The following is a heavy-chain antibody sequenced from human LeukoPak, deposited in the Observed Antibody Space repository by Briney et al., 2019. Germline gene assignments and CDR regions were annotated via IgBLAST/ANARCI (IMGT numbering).Heavy chain of an antibody. CDR3: ARAPFYYDFWSGEFDY. V-gene: IGHV3-7*01. D-gene: IGHD3-3*01. J-gene: IGHJ4*02. CDR2: IKQDGSEK. Sequence: GGSLRLSCAASGFTFSSYWMSWVRQAPGKGLEWVANIKQDGSEKYYVDSVKGRFTISRDNAKNSLYLQMNSLRAEDTAVYYCARAPFYYDFWSGEFDYWGQGTLVTVSS. CDR1: GFTFSSYW.